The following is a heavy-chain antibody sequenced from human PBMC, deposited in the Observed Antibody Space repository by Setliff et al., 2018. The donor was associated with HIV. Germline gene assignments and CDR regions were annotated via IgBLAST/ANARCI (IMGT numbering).Heavy chain of an antibody. CDR1: GYTFTSYD. Sequence: GASVKVSCKASGYTFTSYDINWVRQATGQGLEWMGWMNPNSGNTNYAQKLQGRVTMTTDTSTSTAYMELRSLRSDDTAVYYCARGYYNFWSGYYDSRFPNPIDAFDIWGQGTMVTVSS. CDR2: MNPNSGNT. J-gene: IGHJ3*02. V-gene: IGHV1-18*01. CDR3: ARGYYNFWSGYYDSRFPNPIDAFDI. D-gene: IGHD3-3*01.